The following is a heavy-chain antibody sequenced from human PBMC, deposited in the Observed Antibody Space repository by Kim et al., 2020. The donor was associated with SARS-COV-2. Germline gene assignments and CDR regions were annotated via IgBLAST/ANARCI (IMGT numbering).Heavy chain of an antibody. V-gene: IGHV1-69*01. J-gene: IGHJ3*02. Sequence: QKFQGRVTITADESTSTAYMELSSLRSEDTAVYYCARGIVVRGVIRAFDIWGQGTMVTVSS. D-gene: IGHD3-10*01. CDR3: ARGIVVRGVIRAFDI.